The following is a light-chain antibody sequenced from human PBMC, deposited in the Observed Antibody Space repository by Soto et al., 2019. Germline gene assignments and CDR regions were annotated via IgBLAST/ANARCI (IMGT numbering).Light chain of an antibody. J-gene: IGKJ2*01. CDR1: QDIKTY. CDR3: QQSYSAPET. CDR2: GTF. V-gene: IGKV1-39*01. Sequence: IQLTQSPSSLSASVGDRVSITCRASQDIKTYLAWYQQKQGKAPKLLISGTFTLQSGVPSRFSGSGSGTDFTLTISSLQPEDFATYYCQQSYSAPETFGQGTKLEIK.